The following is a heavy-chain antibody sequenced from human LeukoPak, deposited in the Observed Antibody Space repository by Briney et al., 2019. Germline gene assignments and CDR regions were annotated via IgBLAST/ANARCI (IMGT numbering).Heavy chain of an antibody. CDR3: ARNIAAAGTSWVDP. D-gene: IGHD6-13*01. Sequence: SETLSLTCTVSGLSISSSSYYWGWIRQPPGKGLEWIGSIYYSGSTYYNPSLKSRVTISVDTSKNQFSLKLSSVTAADTAVYYCARNIAAAGTSWVDPWGQGTLVTVSS. V-gene: IGHV4-39*07. CDR2: IYYSGST. J-gene: IGHJ5*02. CDR1: GLSISSSSYY.